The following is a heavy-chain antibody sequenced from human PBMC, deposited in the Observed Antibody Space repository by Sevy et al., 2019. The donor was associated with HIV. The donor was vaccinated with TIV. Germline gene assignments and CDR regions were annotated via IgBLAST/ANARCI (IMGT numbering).Heavy chain of an antibody. CDR1: GFTVSSNY. CDR2: IYSGGST. Sequence: GGSLSLSCAASGFTVSSNYMSWVRQAPGKGLEWVSVIYSGGSTYYADSVKGRFTISRDNSKNTLYLQMNSLRAEDTAVYYCARGVGVDCSGGSCYYNWFDPWGQGTLVTVSS. D-gene: IGHD2-15*01. J-gene: IGHJ5*02. V-gene: IGHV3-53*01. CDR3: ARGVGVDCSGGSCYYNWFDP.